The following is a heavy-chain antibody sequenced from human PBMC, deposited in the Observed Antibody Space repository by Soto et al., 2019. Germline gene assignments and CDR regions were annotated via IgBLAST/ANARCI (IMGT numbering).Heavy chain of an antibody. CDR3: ARVRTGVYGSGSTSPRCYYGMDV. J-gene: IGHJ6*02. Sequence: QVQLEQSGAEVKQPGSSVKVSCKASGGNFQTYAFTWVRQAPGQGLEWMGGIIPVFASTTSAQKFQGRVTIPADESTNSVYMELSSLRSEDTAIYYCARVRTGVYGSGSTSPRCYYGMDVWGQGTAVTVSS. D-gene: IGHD3-10*01. V-gene: IGHV1-69*12. CDR2: IIPVFAST. CDR1: GGNFQTYA.